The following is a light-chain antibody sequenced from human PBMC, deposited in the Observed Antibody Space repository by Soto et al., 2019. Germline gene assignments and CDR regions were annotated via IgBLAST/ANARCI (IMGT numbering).Light chain of an antibody. Sequence: EIVLTQSPGTLSLSPGERATLSCRASQSISSNYLAWYQQKPGQAPRLLIYGASSRAPGIPDRFSGSWSGTDFTLTISRLEPEDFAIYYCQLFGSSPRYTFGQGTKLDIK. CDR1: QSISSNY. CDR3: QLFGSSPRYT. CDR2: GAS. J-gene: IGKJ2*01. V-gene: IGKV3-20*01.